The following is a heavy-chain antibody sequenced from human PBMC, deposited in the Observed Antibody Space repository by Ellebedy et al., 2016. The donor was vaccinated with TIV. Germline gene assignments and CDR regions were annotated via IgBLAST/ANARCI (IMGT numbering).Heavy chain of an antibody. CDR1: GFTFSRYS. D-gene: IGHD6-13*01. J-gene: IGHJ3*02. CDR2: ISSSSSTI. V-gene: IGHV3-48*01. CDR3: AAAAGAGDDAFDI. Sequence: GGSLRLXCAASGFTFSRYSMNWARQAPGKGLEWVSYISSSSSTIYYADSVKGRFTISRDKAKNSLYLQMNSLRAEDTAVYYCAAAAGAGDDAFDIWGQGTMVTVSS.